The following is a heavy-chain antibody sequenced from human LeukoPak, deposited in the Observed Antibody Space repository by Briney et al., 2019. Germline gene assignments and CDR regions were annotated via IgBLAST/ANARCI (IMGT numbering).Heavy chain of an antibody. CDR1: GFTVSGNY. Sequence: GGSLRLSCAASGFTVSGNYMSWVRQAPGKGLEWLSVIHRGGNTYYADSVKGRFTISRDSSKDTVFLQMDSLRAEDTAVYYCARDPGYGLGVDYGDYWGQGTLVTVSS. D-gene: IGHD3-10*01. V-gene: IGHV3-66*01. CDR2: IHRGGNT. J-gene: IGHJ4*02. CDR3: ARDPGYGLGVDYGDY.